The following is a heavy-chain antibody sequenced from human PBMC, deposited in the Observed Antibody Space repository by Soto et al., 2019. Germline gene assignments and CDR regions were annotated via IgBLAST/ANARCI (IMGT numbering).Heavy chain of an antibody. Sequence: QVQLQESGPGLVKPSETLSLTCTVSGGSISNHYWSWIRQPPGKGLEWIGYIYYNGNTNYNPSLKSRVTMSVDTSKNQSSPKLSSVTAADTAVYYCTRANWYSEYWGQGTLVTVSS. CDR2: IYYNGNT. J-gene: IGHJ4*02. D-gene: IGHD7-27*01. V-gene: IGHV4-59*11. CDR1: GGSISNHY. CDR3: TRANWYSEY.